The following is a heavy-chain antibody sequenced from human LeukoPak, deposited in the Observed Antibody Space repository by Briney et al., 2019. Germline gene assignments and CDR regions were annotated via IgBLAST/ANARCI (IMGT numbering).Heavy chain of an antibody. V-gene: IGHV4-39*01. D-gene: IGHD5-12*01. CDR2: IYYTGDT. CDR3: ARPGYNGYEPYYGLGV. CDR1: GGSITNTRNY. J-gene: IGHJ6*02. Sequence: PSETLSLTCTVSGGSITNTRNYWGWIRQPPGKGLEWIGNIYYTGDTYYNPSLKSRVTMSVDTSKNQFSLKLTSVTAADTAVYYCARPGYNGYEPYYGLGVWGQGTTVTVSS.